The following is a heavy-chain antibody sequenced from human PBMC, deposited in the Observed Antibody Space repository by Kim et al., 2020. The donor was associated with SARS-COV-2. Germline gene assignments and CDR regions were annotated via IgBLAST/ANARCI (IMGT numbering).Heavy chain of an antibody. V-gene: IGHV3-30*18. D-gene: IGHD3-10*01. CDR3: AKGRTYGSDISEFDD. CDR1: GFTFSTYG. CDR2: ITYDGGKK. Sequence: GGSLRLSCAASGFTFSTYGVHWVRQAPGKGLEWVTVITYDGGKKYYGDSVKGRFTISRDNFQNTLYLQMNSLRAEDTAVYYCAKGRTYGSDISEFDDWGQGTQVTVSS. J-gene: IGHJ4*02.